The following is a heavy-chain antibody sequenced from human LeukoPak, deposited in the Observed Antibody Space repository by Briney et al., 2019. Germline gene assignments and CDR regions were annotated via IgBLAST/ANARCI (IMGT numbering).Heavy chain of an antibody. Sequence: ASVKVSCKASGYTFTSYDINWVRQATGQGLEWMGWMNPNSGNTGYAQKFQGRVTMTRDTSTSTVYMELSSLRSEDTAVYYCARDFSPYSGNYYFDYWGQGTLVTVSS. CDR2: MNPNSGNT. V-gene: IGHV1-8*01. CDR1: GYTFTSYD. D-gene: IGHD1-26*01. CDR3: ARDFSPYSGNYYFDY. J-gene: IGHJ4*02.